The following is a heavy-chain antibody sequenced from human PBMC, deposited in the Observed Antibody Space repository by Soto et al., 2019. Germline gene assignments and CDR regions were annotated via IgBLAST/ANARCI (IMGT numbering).Heavy chain of an antibody. D-gene: IGHD4-17*01. CDR2: IYYSGST. CDR3: AREKTNGDYVPWFDY. J-gene: IGHJ4*02. Sequence: SETLSLTCTVSGGSISSGDYYWSWIRQPPGKGLEWIGYIYYSGSTYYNPSLKSRVTISVDTSKNQFSLKLSSVTAADTAVYYCAREKTNGDYVPWFDYWGQGTLVTVSS. CDR1: GGSISSGDYY. V-gene: IGHV4-30-4*01.